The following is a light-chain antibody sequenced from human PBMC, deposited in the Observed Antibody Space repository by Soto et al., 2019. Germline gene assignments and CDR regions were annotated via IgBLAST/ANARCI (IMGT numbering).Light chain of an antibody. CDR3: NSYAGSNNLGV. V-gene: IGLV2-8*01. CDR2: GVN. Sequence: QSALTQPPSASGSPGQSVTISCTGTSSDVGAYNYVSWHQQHPGKAPKLIIYGVNKRPSGVPGRFSGSKSGNTASLTVSGLQAEDEAHYYCNSYAGSNNLGVFGGGTKLTVL. CDR1: SSDVGAYNY. J-gene: IGLJ2*01.